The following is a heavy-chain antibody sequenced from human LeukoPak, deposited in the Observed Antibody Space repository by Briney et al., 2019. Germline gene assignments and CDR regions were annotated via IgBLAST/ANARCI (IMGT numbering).Heavy chain of an antibody. D-gene: IGHD3-22*01. V-gene: IGHV4-39*01. J-gene: IGHJ4*02. CDR2: IYYSGST. Sequence: PSETLSLTCTVSGGSISSSSYYWGWIRQPPGKGLEWIGSIYYSGSTYYNPSLKSRVTISVDTSKNQFSLKLSSVTAADTAVYYCARSQRDYYDSSGSVDYWGQGTLVTVSS. CDR3: ARSQRDYYDSSGSVDY. CDR1: GGSISSSSYY.